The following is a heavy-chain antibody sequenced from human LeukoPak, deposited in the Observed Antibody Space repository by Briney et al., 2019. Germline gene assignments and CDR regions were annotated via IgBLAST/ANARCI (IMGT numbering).Heavy chain of an antibody. CDR3: ARGVLLWFGGLDV. CDR1: GGSISSGDYY. J-gene: IGHJ6*02. V-gene: IGHV4-30-4*01. Sequence: PSQTLSLTCTVSGGSISSGDYYWSWIRQPPGKGLEWIGYIYYSGSTYYNPALKSRVTISVDTSKNQYPLKLSSVTAADTAVYYCARGVLLWFGGLDVWGQGTTVTVSS. CDR2: IYYSGST. D-gene: IGHD3-10*01.